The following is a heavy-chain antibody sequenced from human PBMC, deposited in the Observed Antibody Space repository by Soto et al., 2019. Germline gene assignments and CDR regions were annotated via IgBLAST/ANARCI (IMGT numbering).Heavy chain of an antibody. J-gene: IGHJ4*02. CDR2: ISYDGDNE. V-gene: IGHV3-30*18. CDR3: AKDGGPVYRNSPGCSAKHFDY. CDR1: GFTFSNYA. Sequence: TGGSLRLSCAASGFTFSNYAMHWVRQAPGKGLEWLAIISYDGDNEYYADSVRGRFTISRDNSKNTLYLQTNNLRHEDTAVYYCAKDGGPVYRNSPGCSAKHFDYWGQGTLVTVSS. D-gene: IGHD2-2*01.